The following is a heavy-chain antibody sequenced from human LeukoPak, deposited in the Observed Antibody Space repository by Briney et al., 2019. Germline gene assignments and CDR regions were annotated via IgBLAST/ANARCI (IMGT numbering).Heavy chain of an antibody. Sequence: PGGFLRLSCAASGFTFSNAWMSWVRQAPGKGLEWVSVIYRDGSSYYAESVKGRFTISRDNSKNTLYLQMNSLRDEDTAVYYCAREESGSYFSWSVGYFDYWGQGTLVTVSS. V-gene: IGHV3-66*01. CDR3: AREESGSYFSWSVGYFDY. D-gene: IGHD1-26*01. J-gene: IGHJ4*02. CDR1: GFTFSNAW. CDR2: IYRDGSS.